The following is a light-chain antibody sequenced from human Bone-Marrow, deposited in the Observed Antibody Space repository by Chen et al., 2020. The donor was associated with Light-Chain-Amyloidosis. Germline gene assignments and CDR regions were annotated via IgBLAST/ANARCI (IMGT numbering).Light chain of an antibody. J-gene: IGLJ2*01. V-gene: IGLV3-25*03. CDR1: DLPTKY. CDR3: QSADSSGTYEVI. Sequence: SYELTQPPSVSVSPGQTARLTCSGDDLPTKYAYWYQQKPGQAPVLGIHRDTERPSGISERFSGSSSGTTATVTISGVQAEDEADYHCQSADSSGTYEVIFGGGTKLTVL. CDR2: RDT.